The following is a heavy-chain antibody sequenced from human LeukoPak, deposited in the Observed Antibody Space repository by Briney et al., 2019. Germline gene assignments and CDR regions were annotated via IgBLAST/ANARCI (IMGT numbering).Heavy chain of an antibody. V-gene: IGHV1-18*01. CDR2: ISAYNGNT. Sequence: ASVKVSCKASGYTFTSYGISWVRQAPGQGLEWMGWISAYNGNTKYAQRFQGRVTMTTDTSTTTGYMDLRSLRSDDTAVYYCARDSRSFLMENWFDPWGQGTLVTVSS. CDR3: ARDSRSFLMENWFDP. D-gene: IGHD2/OR15-2a*01. CDR1: GYTFTSYG. J-gene: IGHJ5*02.